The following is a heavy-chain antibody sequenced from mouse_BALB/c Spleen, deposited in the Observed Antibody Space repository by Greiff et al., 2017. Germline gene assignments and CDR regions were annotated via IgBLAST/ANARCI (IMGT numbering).Heavy chain of an antibody. V-gene: IGHV5-17*02. Sequence: EVKLMESGGGLVQPGGSRKLSCAASGFTFSSFGMHWVRQAPEKGLEWVAYISSGSSTIYYADTVKGRFTISRDNPKNTLFLQMTSLRSEDTAMYYCARGPYYYGSSFYAMDYWGQGTSVTVSS. CDR1: GFTFSSFG. CDR2: ISSGSSTI. J-gene: IGHJ4*01. D-gene: IGHD1-1*01. CDR3: ARGPYYYGSSFYAMDY.